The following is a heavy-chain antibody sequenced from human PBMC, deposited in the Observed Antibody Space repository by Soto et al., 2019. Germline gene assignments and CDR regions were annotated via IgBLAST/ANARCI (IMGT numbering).Heavy chain of an antibody. Sequence: KKSLASVKVSCKASGYTFTSYGISWVRQAPGQGLEWMEWISAYNGNTNYAQKLQGRVTMTTDTSTSTAYMELRSLRSDDTAVYYCARQGRGFDRYFDSWGQGTLVTVSS. J-gene: IGHJ4*02. CDR1: GYTFTSYG. D-gene: IGHD2-15*01. CDR2: ISAYNGNT. V-gene: IGHV1-18*01. CDR3: ARQGRGFDRYFDS.